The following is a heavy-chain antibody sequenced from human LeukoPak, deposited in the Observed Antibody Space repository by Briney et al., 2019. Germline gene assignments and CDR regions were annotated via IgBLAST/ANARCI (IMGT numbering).Heavy chain of an antibody. D-gene: IGHD2-2*02. J-gene: IGHJ4*02. CDR1: GFTFSSYA. Sequence: GGSLRLSCAASGFTFSSYAMHWVRQAPGKGLEWVAVISYDGSNKYYADSVKGRFTISRDNSKNTLCLQMNSLRAEDTAVYYCAREDRGYCSSTSCYTVGYFDYWGQGTLVTVSS. CDR3: AREDRGYCSSTSCYTVGYFDY. CDR2: ISYDGSNK. V-gene: IGHV3-30-3*01.